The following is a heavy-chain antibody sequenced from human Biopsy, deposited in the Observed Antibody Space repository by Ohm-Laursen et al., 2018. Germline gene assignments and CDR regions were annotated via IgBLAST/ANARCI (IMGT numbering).Heavy chain of an antibody. V-gene: IGHV1-69*04. CDR1: TGTFDSYG. J-gene: IGHJ4*02. CDR2: IIPILRTT. D-gene: IGHD2-15*01. Sequence: GASVKVSCKTSTGTFDSYGVTWVRQAPGQGLEWMGRIIPILRTTTYAPKFQGRVTFTADKSSSTAYLELSSLTSEDAAMFYCAREAIGYQLPCDDWGQGTLVTVS. CDR3: AREAIGYQLPCDD.